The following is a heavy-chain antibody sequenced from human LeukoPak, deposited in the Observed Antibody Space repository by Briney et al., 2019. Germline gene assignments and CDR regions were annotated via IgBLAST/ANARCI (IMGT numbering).Heavy chain of an antibody. CDR2: IYYSGST. CDR3: ARRAVIVGATGRAFDI. D-gene: IGHD1-26*01. Sequence: PSETLSLTCTVSGGSISSYYWSWIRQPPGKGLEWIGYIYYSGSTNYNPSLKSRVTISVDTSKNQFSLKLSSVTAADTAVYYCARRAVIVGATGRAFDIWGQGTMVTVSS. J-gene: IGHJ3*02. CDR1: GGSISSYY. V-gene: IGHV4-59*01.